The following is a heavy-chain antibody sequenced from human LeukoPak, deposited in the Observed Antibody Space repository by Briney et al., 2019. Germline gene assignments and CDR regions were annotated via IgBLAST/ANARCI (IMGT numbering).Heavy chain of an antibody. J-gene: IGHJ4*02. D-gene: IGHD3-10*01. V-gene: IGHV3-7*01. CDR3: ARELAGHYYGSGSSFDY. Sequence: GGSLRLSCVASGFSFSDHWMNWFRQAPGKGLEWVATIKKDGSEQYYVDSVKGRFTISRDNAKNSLYLQMNSLRAEDTAVYYCARELAGHYYGSGSSFDYWGQGTLVTVSP. CDR2: IKKDGSEQ. CDR1: GFSFSDHW.